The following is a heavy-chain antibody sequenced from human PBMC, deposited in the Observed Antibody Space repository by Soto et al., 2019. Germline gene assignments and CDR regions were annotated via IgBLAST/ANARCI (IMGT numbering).Heavy chain of an antibody. CDR3: ARRLGYCSSTSCRKDHYYYYYMDV. J-gene: IGHJ6*03. Sequence: PSETLSLTCTVSDGSISSGGYYCSWIRQHPGQCLERIGYIYYSGSTYYNPSLKSRVTISVDTSKNQFSLKLSSVTAADTAVYYCARRLGYCSSTSCRKDHYYYYYMDVWGKGTTVTVSS. CDR1: DGSISSGGYY. CDR2: IYYSGST. D-gene: IGHD2-2*01. V-gene: IGHV4-31*03.